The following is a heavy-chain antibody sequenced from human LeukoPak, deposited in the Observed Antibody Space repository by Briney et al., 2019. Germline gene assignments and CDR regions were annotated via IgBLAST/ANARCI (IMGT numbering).Heavy chain of an antibody. V-gene: IGHV1-2*02. Sequence: ASVKVSCKVSGYTLTELSMHWVRQAPGQGLEWMGWINPHSGGTYSARKFQGRVTMTRDTSISTAYMELSRLRSDDTAVYYCASLGYCSGGSCYPDDYWGQGTLVSVSS. J-gene: IGHJ4*02. CDR1: GYTLTELS. D-gene: IGHD2-15*01. CDR2: INPHSGGT. CDR3: ASLGYCSGGSCYPDDY.